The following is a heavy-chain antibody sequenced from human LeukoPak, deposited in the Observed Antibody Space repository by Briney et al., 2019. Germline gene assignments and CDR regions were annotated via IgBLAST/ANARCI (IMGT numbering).Heavy chain of an antibody. CDR2: ICFSGST. D-gene: IGHD5-18*01. CDR3: ARSPPTAMGAFDI. Sequence: SETLSLTCTVSGGSISSYYWSWIQQPPGKGLEWIGYICFSGSTNYNPSLKSRVTISVDTSKNQFSLKLSSVTAADTAVYYCARSPPTAMGAFDIWGQGTMVTVSS. V-gene: IGHV4-59*01. J-gene: IGHJ3*02. CDR1: GGSISSYY.